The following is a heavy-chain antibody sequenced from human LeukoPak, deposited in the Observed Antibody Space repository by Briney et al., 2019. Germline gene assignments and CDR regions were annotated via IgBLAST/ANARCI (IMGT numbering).Heavy chain of an antibody. Sequence: GGSLRLSCAASGFTFSSYSMNWVRQAPGKGLEWVSYISSSSTGIYYADSVKGRFTISRDNAKNSLYLQMNSLRDEDTAVYYCARYPPVGANCFDYWGQGTLVTVSS. CDR1: GFTFSSYS. V-gene: IGHV3-48*02. CDR2: ISSSSTGI. J-gene: IGHJ4*02. CDR3: ARYPPVGANCFDY. D-gene: IGHD1-26*01.